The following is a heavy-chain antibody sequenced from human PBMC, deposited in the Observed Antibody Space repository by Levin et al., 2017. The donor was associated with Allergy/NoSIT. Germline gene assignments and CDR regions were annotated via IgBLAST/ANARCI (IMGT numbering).Heavy chain of an antibody. CDR2: ISSSSSTI. Sequence: GGSLRLSCAASGFTFSSYSMNWVRQAPGKGLEWVSYISSSSSTIYYADSVKGRFTISRDNAKNSLYLQMNSLRDEDTAVYYCARSEISLYCSGGSCYSVGFDYWGQGTLVTVSS. J-gene: IGHJ4*02. V-gene: IGHV3-48*02. CDR3: ARSEISLYCSGGSCYSVGFDY. D-gene: IGHD2-15*01. CDR1: GFTFSSYS.